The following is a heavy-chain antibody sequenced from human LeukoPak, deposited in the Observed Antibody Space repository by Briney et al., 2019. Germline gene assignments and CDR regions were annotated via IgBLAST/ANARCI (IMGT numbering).Heavy chain of an antibody. J-gene: IGHJ4*02. D-gene: IGHD1-26*01. Sequence: SETLSLTCTVSGGSISSSSYYRGWIRQPPGKGLEWIGSIYYSGSTYYNPSLKSRVTISVDTSKNQFSLKLSSVTAADTAVYYCARQRRIVGATLIEFDYWGQGTLVTVSS. CDR1: GGSISSSSYY. CDR2: IYYSGST. V-gene: IGHV4-39*01. CDR3: ARQRRIVGATLIEFDY.